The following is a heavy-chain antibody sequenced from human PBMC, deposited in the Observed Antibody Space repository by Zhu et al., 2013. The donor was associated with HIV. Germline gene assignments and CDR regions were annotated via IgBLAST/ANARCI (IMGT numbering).Heavy chain of an antibody. Sequence: VQLVQSGAEVKKPGSSVKVSCKASGGAFSTDAINWVRQAPGQGLEWMGWINPNSGDTTYARKFQGGVTFTRDTSTNTAYMELSRLRSDDTAVFFCAREGIADNWFDPWGQGTLVTVSS. CDR3: AREGIADNWFDP. CDR2: INPNSGDT. CDR1: GGAFSTDA. V-gene: IGHV1-2*02. J-gene: IGHJ5*02. D-gene: IGHD6-13*01.